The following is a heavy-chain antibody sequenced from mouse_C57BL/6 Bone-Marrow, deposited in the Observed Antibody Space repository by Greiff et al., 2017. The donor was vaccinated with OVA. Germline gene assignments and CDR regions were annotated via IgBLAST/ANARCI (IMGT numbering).Heavy chain of an antibody. D-gene: IGHD3-2*02. CDR3: ARGGDSSIFAY. Sequence: EVKLVESGGGLVQPGGSLKLSCAASGFTFSDYYMYWVRQTPEKRLEWVAYISNGGGSTYYPDTVKGRFTISRDNAKNTLYLQMSRLKSEDTAMYYCARGGDSSIFAYWGQGTLVTVSA. V-gene: IGHV5-12*01. J-gene: IGHJ3*01. CDR2: ISNGGGST. CDR1: GFTFSDYY.